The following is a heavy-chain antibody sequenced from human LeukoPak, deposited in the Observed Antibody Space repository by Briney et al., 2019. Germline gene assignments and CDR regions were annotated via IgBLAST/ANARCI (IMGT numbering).Heavy chain of an antibody. CDR1: GYTFTSYG. J-gene: IGHJ4*02. CDR3: ARSDSSGYYYRIFDY. CDR2: ISAYNGNT. V-gene: IGHV1-18*01. Sequence: ASVKVSCKASGYTFTSYGISWVRQAPGQGLEWMGWISAYNGNTNYAQKLQGRVTMTTDTSTSTAYMELRSLRSDDTDVYYCARSDSSGYYYRIFDYWGQGTLVTVSS. D-gene: IGHD3-22*01.